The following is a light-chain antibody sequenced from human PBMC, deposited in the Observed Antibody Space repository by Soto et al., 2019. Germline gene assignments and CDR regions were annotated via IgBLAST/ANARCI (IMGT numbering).Light chain of an antibody. Sequence: MTQSPSYLSAPVGDRVTITCRTIHDIENYAACHQRRPGHAPRLLIYGSSPRATGVPARFSGSASGTEFTLTISSLQSEDFGVYYCQQYNDWPRTFGQGTRLEIK. CDR2: GSS. J-gene: IGKJ5*01. V-gene: IGKV3-15*01. CDR1: HDIENY. CDR3: QQYNDWPRT.